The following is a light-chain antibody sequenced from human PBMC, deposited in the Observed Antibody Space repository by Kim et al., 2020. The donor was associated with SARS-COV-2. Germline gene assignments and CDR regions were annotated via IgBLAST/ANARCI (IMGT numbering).Light chain of an antibody. CDR1: HDINIF. CDR3: QQFDNLPLT. V-gene: IGKV1-33*01. J-gene: IGKJ4*01. CDR2: NAS. Sequence: SVGDRITIPCQAIHDINIFLNWFQQKPGKAPKLLISNASNLETGVPSRFSGSGSGTHFTFTISSLQPGDIATYYCQQFDNLPLTFGGGTKVDIK.